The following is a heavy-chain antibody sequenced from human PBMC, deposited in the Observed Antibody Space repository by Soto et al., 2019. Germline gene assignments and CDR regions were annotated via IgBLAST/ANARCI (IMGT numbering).Heavy chain of an antibody. Sequence: GGSLRLSCAASGFTFSDSYMSWIRQAPGKGLEWISYITFSGNTVYYADSLKGRFTISRDNAKNSLYLQMNRLRAEDTAVYYCARVSWREKYGMDVWGQGPKVTVYS. V-gene: IGHV3-11*01. J-gene: IGHJ6*02. CDR2: ITFSGNTV. CDR3: ARVSWREKYGMDV. CDR1: GFTFSDSY.